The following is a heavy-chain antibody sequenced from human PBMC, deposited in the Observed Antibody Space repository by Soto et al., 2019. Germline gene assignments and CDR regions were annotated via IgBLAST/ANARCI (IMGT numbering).Heavy chain of an antibody. D-gene: IGHD3-3*01. CDR1: GYTFTSYD. CDR2: MNPNSGNT. Sequence: GASVKVSCKASGYTFTSYDINWVRQATGQGLEWMGWMNPNSGNTGYAQKFQGRVTMTRNTSISTAYMELSSLRSEDTAVYYCARGPGVSGITIFGVVAYDYYYYGMDVWGQGTTVTVSS. J-gene: IGHJ6*02. CDR3: ARGPGVSGITIFGVVAYDYYYYGMDV. V-gene: IGHV1-8*01.